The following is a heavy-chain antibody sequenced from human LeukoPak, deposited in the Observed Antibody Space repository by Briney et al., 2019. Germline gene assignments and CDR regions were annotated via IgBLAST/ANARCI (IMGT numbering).Heavy chain of an antibody. CDR3: AKVGNNWDFDY. CDR1: GFSFSNYN. J-gene: IGHJ4*02. CDR2: ISYDGTNK. D-gene: IGHD1-1*01. Sequence: GGSLRLSCAASGFSFSNYNMNWVRQAPGKGLEWVALISYDGTNKYYAESVKGRFTISRDNSKNTLYLQMNSLRAEDTAVYYCAKVGNNWDFDYWGQGTLVTVSS. V-gene: IGHV3-30*18.